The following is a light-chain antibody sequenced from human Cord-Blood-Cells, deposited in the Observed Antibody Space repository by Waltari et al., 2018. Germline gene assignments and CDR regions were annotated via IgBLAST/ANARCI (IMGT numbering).Light chain of an antibody. J-gene: IGKJ2*03. Sequence: EIVMTQSPATLSVSPGERAPLSCRASQSVSSNLAWYQQKPGQAPRLLIYGASTRATGMPARFSGSGSGTEFTLTISSLQSEDFAVYYCQQYNNWPPYSFGQGTKLEIK. CDR3: QQYNNWPPYS. CDR1: QSVSSN. V-gene: IGKV3-15*01. CDR2: GAS.